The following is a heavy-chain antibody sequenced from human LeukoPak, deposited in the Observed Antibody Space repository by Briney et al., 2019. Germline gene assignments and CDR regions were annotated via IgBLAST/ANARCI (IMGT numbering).Heavy chain of an antibody. V-gene: IGHV3-64D*09. CDR3: VKSSGWFDP. Sequence: GGSLRLSCSASGFTFSTYAMHWVRQAPGKGLEYISAISSNGGSTYYADSVKGRFTISRHNSKNTLNLQMSGLRADDTAVYFCVKSSGWFDPWGQGTLVTVSS. J-gene: IGHJ5*02. CDR1: GFTFSTYA. D-gene: IGHD3-10*01. CDR2: ISSNGGST.